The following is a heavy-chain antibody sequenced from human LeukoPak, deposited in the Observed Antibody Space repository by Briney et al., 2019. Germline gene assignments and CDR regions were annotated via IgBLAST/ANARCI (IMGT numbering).Heavy chain of an antibody. D-gene: IGHD2-15*01. CDR1: GFTFSSYG. V-gene: IGHV3-23*01. J-gene: IGHJ1*01. CDR3: AGRGHRYSRD. CDR2: ISDSGVNT. Sequence: GGSLRLSCAASGFTFSSYGMSWVRQAPGKGLEWVSVISDSGVNTHYADSVKGRFTISRDNSKDMLHLQMNSLRAEDTAVYYCAGRGHRYSRDWGQGILVTISS.